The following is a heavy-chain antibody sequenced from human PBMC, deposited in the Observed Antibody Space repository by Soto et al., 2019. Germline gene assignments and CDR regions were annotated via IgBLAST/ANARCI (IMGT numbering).Heavy chain of an antibody. Sequence: GASVKVSCKASGGTFSSYAISWVRQAPGQGLEWMGGIIPIFGTANYAQKFQGRVTITADESTSTAYMELSSLRSEDTAVYYCARESRGYSGYDPNWFDPWGQGTLVTVSS. V-gene: IGHV1-69*13. CDR1: GGTFSSYA. D-gene: IGHD5-12*01. CDR2: IIPIFGTA. J-gene: IGHJ5*02. CDR3: ARESRGYSGYDPNWFDP.